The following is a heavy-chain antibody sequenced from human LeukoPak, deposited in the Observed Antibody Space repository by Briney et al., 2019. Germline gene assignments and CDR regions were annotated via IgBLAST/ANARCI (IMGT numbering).Heavy chain of an antibody. D-gene: IGHD3-9*01. CDR3: TTRLRYFDWTIYDFDY. V-gene: IGHV3-15*01. CDR2: IKSKTDGGTT. Sequence: GGSLRLSCAASGFTFSNAWMSWVRQAPGKGLEWVGRIKSKTDGGTTGYAAPVKGRFTISRDDSKNTLYLQMNSLKTEDTAVYYCTTRLRYFDWTIYDFDYWGQGTLVTVSS. J-gene: IGHJ4*02. CDR1: GFTFSNAW.